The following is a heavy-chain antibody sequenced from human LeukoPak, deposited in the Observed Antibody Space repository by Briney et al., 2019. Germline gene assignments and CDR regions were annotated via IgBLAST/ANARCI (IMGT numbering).Heavy chain of an antibody. CDR3: ARGLALGVVVTAWNY. CDR2: MDPNSDDT. Sequence: GASVKVSCKASGYTFTSYDINWVRQATGQGLEWVGWMDPNSDDTGYAQKFQGRVTMTRNTSISTAYMELNSLRSEDTAVYYCARGLALGVVVTAWNYWGQGTLVTVS. D-gene: IGHD2-15*01. J-gene: IGHJ4*02. CDR1: GYTFTSYD. V-gene: IGHV1-8*01.